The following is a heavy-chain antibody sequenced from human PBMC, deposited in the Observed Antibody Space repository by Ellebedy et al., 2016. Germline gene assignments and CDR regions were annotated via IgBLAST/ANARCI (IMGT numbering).Heavy chain of an antibody. D-gene: IGHD1-7*01. CDR2: ISYDGSNK. J-gene: IGHJ4*02. Sequence: GESLKISCAASGFTFSSYGMHWVRQAPGKGLEWVAVISYDGSNKYYADSVKGRFTISRDNSKNTLYLQMNSLRVEDTAVYFCARDVVIELRDCDYWGQGTLVTVSS. CDR1: GFTFSSYG. V-gene: IGHV3-30*03. CDR3: ARDVVIELRDCDY.